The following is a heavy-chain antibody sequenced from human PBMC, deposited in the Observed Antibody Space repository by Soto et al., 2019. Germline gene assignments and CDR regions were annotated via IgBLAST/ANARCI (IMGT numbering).Heavy chain of an antibody. V-gene: IGHV3-15*01. D-gene: IGHD2-15*01. CDR3: TTDLWRIAVVVGSTGYFNP. J-gene: IGHJ5*02. CDR2: IKSKSDGGTT. Sequence: GGSLRLSCAASGFTFSYALMSWVRQGAGKGLDWVCRIKSKSDGGTTEYAAPVRGRFTISRDDSKNTLYLQMNSLKTEDTAVYYCTTDLWRIAVVVGSTGYFNPWGQGTPVTVSS. CDR1: GFTFSYAL.